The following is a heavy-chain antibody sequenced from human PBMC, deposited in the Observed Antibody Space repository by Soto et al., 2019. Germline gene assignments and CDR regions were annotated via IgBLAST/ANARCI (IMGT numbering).Heavy chain of an antibody. CDR1: GGSFSGYY. V-gene: IGHV4-34*01. CDR3: ARRSGYDRRYYFDY. D-gene: IGHD5-12*01. Sequence: QVQLQQWGAGLLKPSETLSLTCAVYGGSFSGYYWSWIRQPPGKGLEWIGEINHSGSTNYNPSLKGRATISVDTSKYQFSLTLSSVTAADTAVYYCARRSGYDRRYYFDYWGQGTLVTVSS. CDR2: INHSGST. J-gene: IGHJ4*02.